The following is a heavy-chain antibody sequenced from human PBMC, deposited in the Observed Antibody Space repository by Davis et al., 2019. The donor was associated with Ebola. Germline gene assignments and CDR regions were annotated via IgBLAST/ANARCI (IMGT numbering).Heavy chain of an antibody. D-gene: IGHD6-6*01. CDR1: GGTFSSYA. CDR3: ARDREEYSSSYGYYYYGMDV. V-gene: IGHV1-69*10. Sequence: SVKVSCKASGGTFSSYAISWVRQAPGQGLEWMGGIIPILGIANYAQKFQGRVTITADESTSTAYMELSSLRSDDTAVYYCARDREEYSSSYGYYYYGMDVWGQGTTVTVSS. J-gene: IGHJ6*02. CDR2: IIPILGIA.